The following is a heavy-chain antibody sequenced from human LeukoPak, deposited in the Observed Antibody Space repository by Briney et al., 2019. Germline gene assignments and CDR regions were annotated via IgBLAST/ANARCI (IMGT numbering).Heavy chain of an antibody. J-gene: IGHJ4*02. Sequence: GGSLRLSCAASGFTFNSYGMHRVRQAPGKGLEWVSLIWFDGSNKFYGDYVRGRFTISRDNSKNTVYLQMDNLRAEDTAMYFCAKKGDYKNYDYWGQGALVIVSS. V-gene: IGHV3-33*06. CDR1: GFTFNSYG. CDR3: AKKGDYKNYDY. CDR2: IWFDGSNK. D-gene: IGHD4-11*01.